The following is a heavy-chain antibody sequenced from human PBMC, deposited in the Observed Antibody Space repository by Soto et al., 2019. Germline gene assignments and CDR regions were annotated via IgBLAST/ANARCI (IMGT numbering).Heavy chain of an antibody. Sequence: ASVKVSCKASGYTFTSYYMHWVRQAPGQGLEWMGIINPSGGSTSYAQKFQGRVTMTRDTSTSTVYMELGSLRSEDTAVYYCARGKGYSGYRLSPYYGMDVWGQGTTVTVSS. V-gene: IGHV1-46*01. CDR1: GYTFTSYY. CDR2: INPSGGST. J-gene: IGHJ6*02. CDR3: ARGKGYSGYRLSPYYGMDV. D-gene: IGHD5-12*01.